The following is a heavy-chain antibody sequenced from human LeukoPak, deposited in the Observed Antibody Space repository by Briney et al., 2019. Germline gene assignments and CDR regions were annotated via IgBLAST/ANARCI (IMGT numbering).Heavy chain of an antibody. D-gene: IGHD5-24*01. V-gene: IGHV3-48*01. CDR2: IGIDSGNT. CDR3: ARDYKYAFDN. CDR1: GFTFSDYS. J-gene: IGHJ4*02. Sequence: GWSLRLSCAASGFTFSDYSMNWVRQAPGKGLEWISYIGIDSGNTNYADSVKGRFTISGDKAKNSLYLQMNSLRVEDTAVYYCARDYKYAFDNWGQGTLVTVSS.